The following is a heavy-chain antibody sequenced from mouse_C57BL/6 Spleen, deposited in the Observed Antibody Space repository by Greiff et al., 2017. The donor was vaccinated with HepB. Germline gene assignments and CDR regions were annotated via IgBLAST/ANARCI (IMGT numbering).Heavy chain of an antibody. Sequence: EVQLVESGGDLVKPGGSLKLSCAASGFTFSSYGMSWVRQTPDKRLEWVATISSGGSYTYYPDSVKGRFTISRDNAKNTLYLQMSSLKSEDTAMYYCARLLYGSSSYAMDYWGQGTSVTVSS. CDR1: GFTFSSYG. CDR3: ARLLYGSSSYAMDY. CDR2: ISSGGSYT. J-gene: IGHJ4*01. V-gene: IGHV5-6*01. D-gene: IGHD1-1*01.